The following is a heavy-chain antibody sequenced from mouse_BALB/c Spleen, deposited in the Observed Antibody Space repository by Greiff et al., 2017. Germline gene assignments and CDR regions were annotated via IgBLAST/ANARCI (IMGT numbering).Heavy chain of an antibody. CDR3: TSHYTGYAMDY. D-gene: IGHD2-12*01. CDR1: GFTFSNYW. J-gene: IGHJ4*01. CDR2: IRLKSNNYAT. V-gene: IGHV6-6*02. Sequence: EVQLVESGGGLVQPGGSMKLSCVASGFTFSNYWMNWVRQSPEKGLEWVAEIRLKSNNYATHYAESVKGRFTISRDDSKSSVYLQMNNLRAEDTGIYYCTSHYTGYAMDYWGQGTSVTVSS.